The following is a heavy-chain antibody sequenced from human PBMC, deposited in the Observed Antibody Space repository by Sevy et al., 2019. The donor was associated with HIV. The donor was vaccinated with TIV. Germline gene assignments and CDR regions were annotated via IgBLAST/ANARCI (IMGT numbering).Heavy chain of an antibody. CDR1: GFTFDDYA. CDR3: AKATLAGTYYYDSSGYQLQGYLDY. CDR2: ISWNSGSI. D-gene: IGHD3-22*01. V-gene: IGHV3-9*01. J-gene: IGHJ4*02. Sequence: GGSLRLSCAASGFTFDDYAMHWVRQAPGKGLEWVSGISWNSGSIGYADSVKGRFTISRDNAKNSLYLQMNSLRAEDTALYYCAKATLAGTYYYDSSGYQLQGYLDYWGQGTLVTVSS.